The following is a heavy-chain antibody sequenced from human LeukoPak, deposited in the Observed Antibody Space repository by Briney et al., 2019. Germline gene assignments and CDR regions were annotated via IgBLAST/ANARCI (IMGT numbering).Heavy chain of an antibody. CDR3: ARFVGSDYTGSFDL. CDR1: GFSFSSYG. Sequence: GGSLRLSCAGSGFSFSSYGMHWVRQAPGKGLEWLGYIWYDGSNPDYVDPVKGRFTISRDNSKNTVYLQMNSLRAEDTAVYHCARFVGSDYTGSFDLWGQGTPVTVS. D-gene: IGHD3-10*01. CDR2: IWYDGSNP. V-gene: IGHV3-33*01. J-gene: IGHJ4*02.